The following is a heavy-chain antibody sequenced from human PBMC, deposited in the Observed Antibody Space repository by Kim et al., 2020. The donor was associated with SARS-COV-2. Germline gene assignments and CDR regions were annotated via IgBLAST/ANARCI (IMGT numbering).Heavy chain of an antibody. CDR1: GFTFGDYA. CDR2: IRSKAYGGTT. D-gene: IGHD4-17*01. Sequence: GGSLRLSCTASGFTFGDYAMSWFRQAPGKGLEWVGFIRSKAYGGTTEYAASVKGRFTISRDDSKSIAYLQMNSLKTEDTAVYYCTSEPTTVVTKGDYWGQGTLVTVSS. CDR3: TSEPTTVVTKGDY. J-gene: IGHJ4*02. V-gene: IGHV3-49*03.